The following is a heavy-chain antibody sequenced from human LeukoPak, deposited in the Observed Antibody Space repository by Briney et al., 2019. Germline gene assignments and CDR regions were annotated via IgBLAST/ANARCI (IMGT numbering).Heavy chain of an antibody. V-gene: IGHV4-4*02. CDR3: ARVISSAWRQNDL. D-gene: IGHD3-22*01. J-gene: IGHJ5*02. CDR2: IHLNGIT. CDR1: GASITSYAW. Sequence: SGTLSLTCSVSGASITSYAWWSWVRQPPGKGLEWIGEIHLNGITYYNPSLKSRVTMSIDKSKNHFSLNLSSVTAADTAVYYCARVISSAWRQNDLWGQGTLVTVSS.